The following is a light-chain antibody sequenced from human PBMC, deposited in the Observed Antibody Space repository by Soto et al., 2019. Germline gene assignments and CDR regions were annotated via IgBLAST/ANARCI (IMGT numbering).Light chain of an antibody. CDR1: QSVSSNY. J-gene: IGKJ1*01. Sequence: ESVLTQSPGTLSLSPGERATLSCRASQSVSSNYLAWYQQKPGQAPRLLIYGASTRASGIPDRFSGSGSGTDFTLTISRLETEDSAVYYWHQYGSSPSWTFGQGTKVEIK. V-gene: IGKV3-20*01. CDR2: GAS. CDR3: HQYGSSPSWT.